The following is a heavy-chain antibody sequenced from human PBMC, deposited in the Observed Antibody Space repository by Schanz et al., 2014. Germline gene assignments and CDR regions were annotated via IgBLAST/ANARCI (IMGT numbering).Heavy chain of an antibody. J-gene: IGHJ6*02. CDR2: VSRDGSET. CDR1: GFTFTTSW. Sequence: EVQLVTSGGDLVQPGGSLRLSCAASGFTFTTSWFHWVRQPPGKGLLWVSRVSRDGSETTYVDSVRGRFTISRDTAKNTVFLQMNNLRAEDTAVYYCARGASRDYFAMDVWGQGTTVTVSS. V-gene: IGHV3-74*01. CDR3: ARGASRDYFAMDV.